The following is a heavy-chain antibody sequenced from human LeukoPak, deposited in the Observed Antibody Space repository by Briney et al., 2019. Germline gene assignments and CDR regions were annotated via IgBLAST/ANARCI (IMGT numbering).Heavy chain of an antibody. CDR2: MYFSGTT. V-gene: IGHV4-59*01. J-gene: IGHJ4*02. CDR3: ASRPADSTWYGVFDY. Sequence: PSETLSLTCSVSGDSISRYYWTWIRQPPGKGLEFLGYMYFSGTTNYNPSLKSRVTMSVDTSKNQFSLKLSSVTAADTAIYYCASRPADSTWYGVFDYWSQGTLVTVSS. CDR1: GDSISRYY. D-gene: IGHD6-13*01.